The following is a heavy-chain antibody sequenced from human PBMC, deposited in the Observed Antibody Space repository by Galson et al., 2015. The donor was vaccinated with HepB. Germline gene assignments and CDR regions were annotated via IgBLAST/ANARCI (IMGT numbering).Heavy chain of an antibody. Sequence: SLRLSCAASGFTFSGYAMSWVRQAPGKGLEWVPVLTATGDIPFYADSVKGRFTVSRDNSKNILYLYMNSLRDDDTAIYYCAKASTRPVASLFDSWGQGTLVTVSS. CDR2: LTATGDIP. J-gene: IGHJ4*02. CDR3: AKASTRPVASLFDS. CDR1: GFTFSGYA. D-gene: IGHD2-21*01. V-gene: IGHV3-23*01.